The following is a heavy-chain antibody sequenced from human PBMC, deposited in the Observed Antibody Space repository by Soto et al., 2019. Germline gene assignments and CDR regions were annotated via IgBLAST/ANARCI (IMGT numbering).Heavy chain of an antibody. V-gene: IGHV4-34*01. CDR3: ARGRDLELYFDY. Sequence: SETLSLTCAVYGGSFSGYYWSWIRQPPGKGLEWIGEINHSGSTNYNPSLKSRVTISVDTSKNQFPLKLSSVTAADTAVYYCARGRDLELYFDYWGQGTLVTVSS. J-gene: IGHJ4*02. CDR1: GGSFSGYY. CDR2: INHSGST. D-gene: IGHD1-7*01.